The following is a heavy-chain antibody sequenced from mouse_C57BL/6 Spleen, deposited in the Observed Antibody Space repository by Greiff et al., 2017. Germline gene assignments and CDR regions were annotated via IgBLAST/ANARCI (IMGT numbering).Heavy chain of an antibody. V-gene: IGHV5-17*01. CDR2: ISSGSSTI. D-gene: IGHD2-4*01. CDR3: ARQRLREGPWFAY. J-gene: IGHJ3*01. CDR1: GFTFSDYG. Sequence: DVKLVESGGGLVKPGGSLKLSCAASGFTFSDYGMHWVRQAPEKGLEWVAYISSGSSTIYYADTVKGRFTISRDNAKNTLFLQMTSLRSEDTAMYYCARQRLREGPWFAYWGQGTLVTVSA.